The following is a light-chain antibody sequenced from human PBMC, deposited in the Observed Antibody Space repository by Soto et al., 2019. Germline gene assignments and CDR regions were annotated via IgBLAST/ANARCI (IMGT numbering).Light chain of an antibody. J-gene: IGKJ4*01. CDR1: QSISSY. V-gene: IGKV1-39*01. Sequence: PSSLSASVGDRVTITCRASQSISSYLNWYXXKXGXXXKXXXYAASSLQSGVPSRFSGSGYGTDFTLTINSLQPEDFATYYCQQADSFPLTFGGGTKVDI. CDR2: AAS. CDR3: QQADSFPLT.